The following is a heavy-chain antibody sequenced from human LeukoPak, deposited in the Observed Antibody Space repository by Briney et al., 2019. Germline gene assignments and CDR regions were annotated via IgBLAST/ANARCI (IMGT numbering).Heavy chain of an antibody. J-gene: IGHJ4*02. CDR3: ARDATHDYGDYFDY. CDR1: GYTLTSYG. D-gene: IGHD4-17*01. CDR2: ISAYNGNT. V-gene: IGHV1-18*01. Sequence: GASVKVSCKASGYTLTSYGISWVRQAPGQGLEWMEWISAYNGNTNYAQKLQGRVTMTTDTSTSTAYMELRSLRSDDTAVYYCARDATHDYGDYFDYWGQGTLVTVSS.